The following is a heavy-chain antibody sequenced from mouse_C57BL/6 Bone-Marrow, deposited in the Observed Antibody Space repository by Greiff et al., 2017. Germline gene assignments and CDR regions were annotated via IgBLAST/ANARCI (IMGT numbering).Heavy chain of an antibody. V-gene: IGHV5-2*03. J-gene: IGHJ1*03. CDR3: ARRGNYEGYFDV. CDR2: INSDGGST. Sequence: EVKVEESGGGLVQPGESLKLSCESNEYEFPSHDMSWVRKTPEKRLELVAAINSDGGSTYYPDTMERRFIISRDNTKKTLYLQMSSLRSEDTALYYCARRGNYEGYFDVWGTGTTVTVSS. CDR1: EYEFPSHD. D-gene: IGHD2-1*01.